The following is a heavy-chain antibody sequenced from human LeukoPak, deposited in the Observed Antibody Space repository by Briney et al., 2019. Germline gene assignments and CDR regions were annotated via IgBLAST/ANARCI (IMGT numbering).Heavy chain of an antibody. CDR2: IRYDGSNK. V-gene: IGHV3-30*02. D-gene: IGHD5-12*01. CDR3: AKDSSPGYDSTSYFDY. Sequence: GGSLRLSCAASGFTFSSYGMRWVRQAPGKGLEWVAFIRYDGSNKYHADSVKGRFTISRDNSKNTLYLQMNSLRAEDTAVYYCAKDSSPGYDSTSYFDYWGQGTLVTVSS. CDR1: GFTFSSYG. J-gene: IGHJ4*02.